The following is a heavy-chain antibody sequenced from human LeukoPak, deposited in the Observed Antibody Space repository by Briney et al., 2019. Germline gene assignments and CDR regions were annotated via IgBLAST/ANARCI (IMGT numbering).Heavy chain of an antibody. V-gene: IGHV1-3*01. CDR2: INAGNGNT. CDR3: ARGRTGYYYDSSGYYH. J-gene: IGHJ5*02. D-gene: IGHD3-22*01. Sequence: ASVKVSCKASGYTFTSYAMHWVRQAPGQRLEWMGWINAGNGNTKYSQKFQGRVTITRDTSASTAYMELSSPRSEDTAVYYCARGRTGYYYDSSGYYHWGQGTLVTVSS. CDR1: GYTFTSYA.